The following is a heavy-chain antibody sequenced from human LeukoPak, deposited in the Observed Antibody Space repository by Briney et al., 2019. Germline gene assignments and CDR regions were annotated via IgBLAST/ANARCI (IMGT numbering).Heavy chain of an antibody. V-gene: IGHV4-34*01. J-gene: IGHJ4*02. D-gene: IGHD2-21*02. Sequence: SETLSLTYAVYGGSFSGYYWSWIRQPPGKGLEWIGEINHSGSTNYNPSLKSRVTISVDTSKNQFSLKLSSVTAADTAVYYCARESGGDYLTFDYWGQGTLVTVSS. CDR2: INHSGST. CDR1: GGSFSGYY. CDR3: ARESGGDYLTFDY.